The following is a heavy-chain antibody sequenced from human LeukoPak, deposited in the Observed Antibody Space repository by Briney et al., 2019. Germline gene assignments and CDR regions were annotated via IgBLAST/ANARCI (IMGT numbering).Heavy chain of an antibody. V-gene: IGHV1-69*13. CDR2: IIPIFGAA. CDR1: GGTFSSYA. J-gene: IGHJ4*02. CDR3: ARVSRYYFDY. Sequence: GASVKVSCKASGGTFSSYAISWVRQAPGQGLEWMGGIIPIFGAANYAQKFQGRVTITEDESTSTAYMELSSLRSEHTAVYYCARVSRYYFDYWGQGTLVTVSS.